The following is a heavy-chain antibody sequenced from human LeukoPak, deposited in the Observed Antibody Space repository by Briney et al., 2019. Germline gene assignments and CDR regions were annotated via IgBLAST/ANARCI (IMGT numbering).Heavy chain of an antibody. V-gene: IGHV4-4*02. D-gene: IGHD1-14*01. J-gene: IGHJ6*02. CDR3: ARDRSPGYYYYGMDV. CDR2: IYHSGGT. Sequence: PSGTLSLTCAVSGGSISSSNWWSWVRQPPGKGLEWIGEIYHSGGTNYNPSLKSRVTISVDTSKNQFSLKLSSVTAADTAVYYCARDRSPGYYYYGMDVWGQGTTVTVSS. CDR1: GGSISSSNW.